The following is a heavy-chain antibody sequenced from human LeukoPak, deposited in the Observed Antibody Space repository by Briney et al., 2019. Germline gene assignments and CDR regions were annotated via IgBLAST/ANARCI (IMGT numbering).Heavy chain of an antibody. D-gene: IGHD3-3*01. CDR1: GGPISSGGYY. CDR2: IYYSGST. J-gene: IGHJ3*02. Sequence: PSQTLSLTCAVSGGPISSGGYYWSWIRQHPGKGPEWIGFIYYSGSTYYNPSLKSRVTISVDTSKNQFSLKLSSVTAADTAVYYCARRRTPGVLRFLEWLPGAFDIWGQGTMVTVSS. V-gene: IGHV4-31*11. CDR3: ARRRTPGVLRFLEWLPGAFDI.